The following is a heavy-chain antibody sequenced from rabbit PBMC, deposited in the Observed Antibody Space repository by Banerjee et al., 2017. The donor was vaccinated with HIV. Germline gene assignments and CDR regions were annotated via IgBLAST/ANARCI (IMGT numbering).Heavy chain of an antibody. CDR1: GIDFSSYYR. Sequence: QQQLEESGGGLVKPGGTLTLTCKASGIDFSSYYRMCWVRQAPGRGLELIACIYTTSGSTWYASWVNGRFTISRSTSLNTVDLKMTSLTAADTATYFCARSYTYPSGEDYSNLWGPGTLVTVS. V-gene: IGHV1S43*01. J-gene: IGHJ6*01. CDR3: ARSYTYPSGEDYSNL. CDR2: IYTTSGST. D-gene: IGHD6-1*01.